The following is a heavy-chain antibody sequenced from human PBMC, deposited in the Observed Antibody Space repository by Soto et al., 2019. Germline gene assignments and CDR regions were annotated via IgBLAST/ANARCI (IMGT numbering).Heavy chain of an antibody. CDR3: AKDRSVATTGDAFDI. Sequence: EVQLLESGGGLLQPGGSLRLSCAASGFTFSSYAMSWVRQAPGKGLEGVSAISGSGGSTYYADSVKGRFTISGDNSKNTLYLQMNSLRAEDTAVYYCAKDRSVATTGDAFDIWGQGTMVTVSS. CDR1: GFTFSSYA. D-gene: IGHD5-12*01. V-gene: IGHV3-23*01. J-gene: IGHJ3*02. CDR2: ISGSGGST.